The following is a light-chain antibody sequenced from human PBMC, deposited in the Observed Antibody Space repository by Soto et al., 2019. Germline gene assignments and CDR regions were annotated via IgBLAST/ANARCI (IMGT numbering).Light chain of an antibody. Sequence: EIVLTQSPGTLSLSPEERAALSCRASQSVSSSYLAWYQQKPGQAPRLLIYGASSRATGIPDRFSGSGSGTDFTLTISRVEPEDFAVYYCQQYVSLPITLGQGTKVDIK. CDR1: QSVSSSY. CDR2: GAS. CDR3: QQYVSLPIT. J-gene: IGKJ1*01. V-gene: IGKV3-20*01.